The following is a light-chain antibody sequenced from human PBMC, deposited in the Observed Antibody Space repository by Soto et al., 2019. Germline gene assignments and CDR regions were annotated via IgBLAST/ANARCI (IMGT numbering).Light chain of an antibody. CDR1: QSVSNNY. CDR3: QQYGSSPRA. Sequence: ELVLTQSPGTLSLSPGERATLSCRASQSVSNNYLAWYQQKPGQAPRLLIYGASSRATGIPDRFSGSGSGTDFTLTISRLEPEDSAVYYCQQYGSSPRAFGQGTKVEIK. V-gene: IGKV3-20*01. CDR2: GAS. J-gene: IGKJ1*01.